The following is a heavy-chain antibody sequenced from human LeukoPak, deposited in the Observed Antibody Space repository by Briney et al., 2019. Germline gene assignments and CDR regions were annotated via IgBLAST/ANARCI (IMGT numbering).Heavy chain of an antibody. CDR2: INSDGSST. J-gene: IGHJ6*02. V-gene: IGHV3-74*01. Sequence: AGGSLRLSCAASGFTSSSYWMHWVRQAPGKGLVWVSRINSDGSSTSYADSVKGRFTISRDNAKNTLYLQMNSLRAEDTAVYYCARDHHYYGMDVWGQGTTVTVSS. CDR1: GFTSSSYW. CDR3: ARDHHYYGMDV.